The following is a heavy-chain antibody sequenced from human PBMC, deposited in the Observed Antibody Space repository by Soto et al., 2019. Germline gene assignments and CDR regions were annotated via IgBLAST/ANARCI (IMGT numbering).Heavy chain of an antibody. CDR1: GFTFSSYA. V-gene: IGHV3-23*01. D-gene: IGHD4-17*01. Sequence: GGSLRLSCAASGFTFSSYAMSWVRQAPGKGLEWVSVISGSGSSTYYADSVKGRFTISRDNSKNTLHLQMNSLRAEDTAVYYCAEGPNTVTTRFFDYWGQGTLVTVSS. J-gene: IGHJ4*02. CDR3: AEGPNTVTTRFFDY. CDR2: ISGSGSST.